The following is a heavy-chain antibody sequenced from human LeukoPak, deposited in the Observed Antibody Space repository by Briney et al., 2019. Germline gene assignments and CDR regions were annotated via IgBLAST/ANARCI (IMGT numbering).Heavy chain of an antibody. Sequence: ASVKVSCKASGGTFSSYAISWVRQAPGQGLEWMGEIIPIFGTANYAQKFQGRVTITADKSTSTAYMELSSLRSEDTAVYYCAGGRTDIVVVPATLRNYYFDYWGQGTLVTVSS. V-gene: IGHV1-69*06. D-gene: IGHD2-2*01. CDR3: AGGRTDIVVVPATLRNYYFDY. CDR1: GGTFSSYA. CDR2: IIPIFGTA. J-gene: IGHJ4*02.